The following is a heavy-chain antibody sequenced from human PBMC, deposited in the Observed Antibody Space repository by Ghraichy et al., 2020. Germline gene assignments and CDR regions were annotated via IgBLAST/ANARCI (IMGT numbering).Heavy chain of an antibody. CDR3: ARDPHGGYDSFDM. Sequence: ASVKVSCKASGYTFTSYYVYWVRQAPGQGLEWVGMINPYGGSTNYAQKFKARVTLTRDTPTSTAYMELSSLTSHDTAVYFCARDPHGGYDSFDMWGPGTRVTVSS. CDR1: GYTFTSYY. J-gene: IGHJ3*02. V-gene: IGHV1-46*01. D-gene: IGHD5-12*01. CDR2: INPYGGST.